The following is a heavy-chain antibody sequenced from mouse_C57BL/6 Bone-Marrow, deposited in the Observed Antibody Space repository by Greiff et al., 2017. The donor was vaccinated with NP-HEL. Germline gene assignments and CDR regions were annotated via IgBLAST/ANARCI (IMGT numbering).Heavy chain of an antibody. J-gene: IGHJ2*01. CDR1: GFTFSSYA. D-gene: IGHD1-1*01. Sequence: EVQRVESGGGLVKPGGSLKLSCAASGFTFSSYAMSWVRQTPEKRLEWVATISDGGSYTYYPDNVKGRFTISRDNAKNNLYLQMSHLKSEDTAMYYCARAPPYYGSSYGYFDYWGQGTTLTVSS. V-gene: IGHV5-4*01. CDR2: ISDGGSYT. CDR3: ARAPPYYGSSYGYFDY.